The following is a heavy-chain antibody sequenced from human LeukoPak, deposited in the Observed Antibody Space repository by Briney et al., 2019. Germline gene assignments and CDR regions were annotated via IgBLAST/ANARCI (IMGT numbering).Heavy chain of an antibody. CDR3: ARGQGYSSGWYRPDY. D-gene: IGHD6-19*01. J-gene: IGHJ4*02. V-gene: IGHV4-30-4*01. Sequence: PSQTLSLTCAVSGGSISSGGYSWSWISQPPGKGLEWIGYIYYSGSTYYNPSLKSRVTISVDTSKNQFSLKLSSVTAADTAVYYCARGQGYSSGWYRPDYWGQGTLVTVSS. CDR2: IYYSGST. CDR1: GGSISSGGYS.